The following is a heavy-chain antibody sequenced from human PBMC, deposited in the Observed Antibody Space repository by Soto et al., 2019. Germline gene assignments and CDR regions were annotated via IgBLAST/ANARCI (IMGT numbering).Heavy chain of an antibody. D-gene: IGHD6-6*01. J-gene: IGHJ5*02. CDR3: ARVRAYSSSSPNWFDP. V-gene: IGHV4-31*03. CDR1: GGSISSGGYY. CDR2: IYYSGST. Sequence: SGTLSLTCTVSGGSISSGGYYGSWIRQHPGKGLEWIGFIYYSGSTYYNPSLKSRVTISVDTSKNQFSLKLSSVTAADTAVYYCARVRAYSSSSPNWFDPWGQGTLVTVSS.